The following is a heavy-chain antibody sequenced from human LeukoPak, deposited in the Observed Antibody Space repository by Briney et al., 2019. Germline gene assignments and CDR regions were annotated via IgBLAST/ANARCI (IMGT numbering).Heavy chain of an antibody. CDR1: GFTFDDYA. D-gene: IGHD5-12*01. CDR2: ISGSGGST. CDR3: AKDLGYSGYFGY. V-gene: IGHV3-23*01. Sequence: PGRSLRLSCAASGFTFDDYAMHWVRQAPGKGLEWVSGISGSGGSTYYADSVKGRFTISRDNSKNTLYLQMSSLRAEDTAVYYCAKDLGYSGYFGYWGQGTLVTVSS. J-gene: IGHJ4*02.